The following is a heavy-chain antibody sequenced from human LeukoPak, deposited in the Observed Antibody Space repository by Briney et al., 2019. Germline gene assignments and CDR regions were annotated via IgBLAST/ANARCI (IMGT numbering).Heavy chain of an antibody. J-gene: IGHJ4*02. D-gene: IGHD2-15*01. CDR3: ARDGGLNTNFET. CDR2: TKGDRSAE. CDR1: GFTFKNQW. V-gene: IGHV3-7*01. Sequence: PTGGSVSLSRAASGFTFKNQWMGWVGPPPGETLEGVANTKGDRSAEYYADSVTGRFTTSRDNANHFLCLLMNSLRAEDTAVYYCARDGGLNTNFETWGEG.